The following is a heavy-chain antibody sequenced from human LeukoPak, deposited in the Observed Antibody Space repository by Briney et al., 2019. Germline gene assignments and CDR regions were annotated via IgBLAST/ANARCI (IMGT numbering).Heavy chain of an antibody. D-gene: IGHD5-24*01. CDR1: GGSFSNYY. J-gene: IGHJ3*02. CDR2: IFYSGST. Sequence: SETLSLTCTVSGGSFSNYYWSWIRQSPGKGLEWIGYIFYSGSTNYNPSLKSRVTMSLDTSKNQFSLRLSSVTVADTAVYYCARGQLVDAFDIWGQGTMVTVSS. CDR3: ARGQLVDAFDI. V-gene: IGHV4-59*01.